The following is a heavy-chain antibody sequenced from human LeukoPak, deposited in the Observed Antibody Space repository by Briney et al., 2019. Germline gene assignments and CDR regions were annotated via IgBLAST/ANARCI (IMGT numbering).Heavy chain of an antibody. CDR1: GGTFSSYA. CDR3: ARDLYGYYDSSGYNDAFDI. D-gene: IGHD3-22*01. Sequence: ASVKVSCKASGGTFSSYAISWVRQAPGQGLEWMGIINPSGGSTSYAQKFQGRVTMTRDTSTSTVYMELSSLRSEDTAVYYCARDLYGYYDSSGYNDAFDIWGQGTMVTVSS. CDR2: INPSGGST. J-gene: IGHJ3*02. V-gene: IGHV1-46*01.